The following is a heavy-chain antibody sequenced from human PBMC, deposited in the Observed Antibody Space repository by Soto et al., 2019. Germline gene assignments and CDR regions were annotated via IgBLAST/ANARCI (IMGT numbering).Heavy chain of an antibody. CDR2: ISSNGGST. CDR3: SRRVAVSVYYAMDF. V-gene: IGHV3-64*01. D-gene: IGHD6-19*01. J-gene: IGHJ6*02. Sequence: EVQLVESGGGLVQPGGSLRLSCAASGFTFSSYGMHWVRQAPGKGLEYVSAISSNGGSTYYANSVKGRVTIARDNSNNTRYLHMGSLRVEVMAVYYWSRRVAVSVYYAMDFWVQGTTVTFSS. CDR1: GFTFSSYG.